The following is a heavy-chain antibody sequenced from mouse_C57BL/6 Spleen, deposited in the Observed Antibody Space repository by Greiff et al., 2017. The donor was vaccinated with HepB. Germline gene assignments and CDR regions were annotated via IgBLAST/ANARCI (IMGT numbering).Heavy chain of an antibody. D-gene: IGHD2-3*01. V-gene: IGHV1-69*01. CDR1: GYTFTSYW. J-gene: IGHJ3*01. CDR3: ARSDGYYEFAY. CDR2: IDPSDSYT. Sequence: VQLQQPGAELVMPGASVKLSCKASGYTFTSYWMHWVKQRPGQGLEWIGEIDPSDSYTNYNQKFKGKSTLTVDKYSSTAYMQLSSLTSEDSAVYYCARSDGYYEFAYWGQGTLVTVSA.